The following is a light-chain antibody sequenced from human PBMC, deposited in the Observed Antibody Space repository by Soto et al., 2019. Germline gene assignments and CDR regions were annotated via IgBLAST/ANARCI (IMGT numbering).Light chain of an antibody. Sequence: QLVLTQSPSASASLGASVKLTCTLSSGHSSYAIAWHQQQPEKGPRYLMKLNSDGSHSEGDGIPDRFSGSSSGAERYLTISSLQSEDEADYYCPTCGSGTVVFGGGTKLTVL. CDR1: SGHSSYA. V-gene: IGLV4-69*01. CDR3: PTCGSGTVV. CDR2: LNSDGSH. J-gene: IGLJ2*01.